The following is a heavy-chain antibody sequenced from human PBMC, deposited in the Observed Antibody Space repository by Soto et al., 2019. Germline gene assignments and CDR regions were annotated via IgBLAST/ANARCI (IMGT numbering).Heavy chain of an antibody. CDR1: GGSFSGYY. J-gene: IGHJ4*02. D-gene: IGHD4-17*01. V-gene: IGHV4-34*01. CDR2: INHRGST. CDR3: ARGLRLRTPFDY. Sequence: QVQLQQWGAGLLKPSETLSLTCAVYGGSFSGYYWSWIRQPPGQGLEWIGEINHRGSTHYNPSLKSRVTIAVATAKTQFSLKLSSVTAADPAVYYCARGLRLRTPFDYWGQGTLVTVSS.